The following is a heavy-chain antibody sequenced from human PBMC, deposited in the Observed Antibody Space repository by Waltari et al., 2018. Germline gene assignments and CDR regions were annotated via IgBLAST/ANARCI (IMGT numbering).Heavy chain of an antibody. Sequence: QVQLQQWGAGLLKPSETLSLTCAVYGGSFSGYYWSWIRQPPGKGLEWIGEINHSGSTNYNPSLKSRRPISVDTSKNQFSLKLSSVIAADTAVYYCARVRTADYIWGSYRYGFDYWGQGTLVTVSS. CDR3: ARVRTADYIWGSYRYGFDY. J-gene: IGHJ4*02. D-gene: IGHD3-16*02. CDR1: GGSFSGYY. V-gene: IGHV4-34*01. CDR2: INHSGST.